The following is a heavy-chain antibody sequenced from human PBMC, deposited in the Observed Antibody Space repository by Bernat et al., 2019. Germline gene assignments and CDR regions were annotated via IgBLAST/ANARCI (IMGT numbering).Heavy chain of an antibody. J-gene: IGHJ3*02. CDR1: GFTFSSYG. CDR2: IWYDGSNK. CDR3: ARDLNYYDSSGYGI. V-gene: IGHV3-33*01. D-gene: IGHD3-22*01. Sequence: QVQLVESGGGVVQPGRSLRLSCAASGFTFSSYGMHWVRQAPGKGLEWVAVIWYDGSNKYYADSVKGRFTISRENSKNTLYLQMNSLRAEDTAVYYCARDLNYYDSSGYGIWGQGTMVTVSS.